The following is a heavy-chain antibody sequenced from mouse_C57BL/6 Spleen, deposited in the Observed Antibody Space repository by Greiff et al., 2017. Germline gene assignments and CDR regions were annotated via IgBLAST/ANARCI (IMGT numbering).Heavy chain of an antibody. CDR1: GYTFTSYW. Sequence: QVQLQQPGAELVMPGASVKLSCKASGYTFTSYWMHWVKQRPGQGLEWIGEIYPSDGYTNYNQKFKGKATLTVDKSSSTAYMQLSSLTSEDSAVYSGASSTETGAWFAYWGQGTTVTVSA. CDR3: ASSTETGAWFAY. J-gene: IGHJ3*01. V-gene: IGHV1-69*01. CDR2: IYPSDGYT. D-gene: IGHD2-1*01.